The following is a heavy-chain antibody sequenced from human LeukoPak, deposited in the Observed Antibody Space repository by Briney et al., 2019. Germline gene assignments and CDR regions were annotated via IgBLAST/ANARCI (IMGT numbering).Heavy chain of an antibody. J-gene: IGHJ4*02. D-gene: IGHD3-3*01. CDR3: ARAFWSGYCCDY. V-gene: IGHV3-64*01. CDR2: ISSNGGST. Sequence: GGSLRLPCAASGFTFSSYAMHWVRQAPGKGLEYVSAISSNGGSTYYANSVKGRFTISRDNSKNTLYLQMGSLRAEDMAVYYCARAFWSGYCCDYWGQGTLVTVSS. CDR1: GFTFSSYA.